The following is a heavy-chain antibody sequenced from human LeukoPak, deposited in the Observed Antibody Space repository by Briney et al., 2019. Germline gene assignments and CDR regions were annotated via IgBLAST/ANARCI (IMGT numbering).Heavy chain of an antibody. CDR1: GGSISSYY. CDR2: IYYSGST. J-gene: IGHJ3*02. D-gene: IGHD3-10*01. V-gene: IGHV4-59*08. CDR3: AEPLMVGGVHAFDI. Sequence: PSETLSLTCTVSGGSISSYYWSWIRQPPGKGLKWIGYIYYSGSTNYNPSLKSRITISVETSKNQFSLELSSVTAADTAVDYCAEPLMVGGVHAFDIWGHGTMVTVSS.